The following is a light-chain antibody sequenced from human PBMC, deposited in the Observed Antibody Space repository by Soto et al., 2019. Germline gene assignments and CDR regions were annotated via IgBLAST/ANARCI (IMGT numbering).Light chain of an antibody. V-gene: IGLV1-40*01. J-gene: IGLJ1*01. Sequence: QSVLTQPPSVSGAPGQRVTISCTGSSSNIGAGYDVHWYQQLPGTAPKLLIYDNNNRPSGVPDRFSGSKSGTSASLAITGLQAEDEADYYCQSYDSSLSGDDVFGTGTKVTVL. CDR1: SSNIGAGYD. CDR3: QSYDSSLSGDDV. CDR2: DNN.